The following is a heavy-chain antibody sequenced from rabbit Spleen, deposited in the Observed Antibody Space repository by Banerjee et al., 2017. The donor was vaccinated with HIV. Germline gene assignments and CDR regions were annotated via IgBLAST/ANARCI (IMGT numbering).Heavy chain of an antibody. CDR1: GDSFSLNSY. Sequence: QSLEESGGDLVKPGASLTLTCTASGDSFSLNSYMCWVRQTPGKGLEWIACIDSGSSGFTYYATWAIGRFTCSKPSSTTVTLQMTRLTAADTATYFCARDTSSSFSSYGMDLWGPGTLVTVS. J-gene: IGHJ6*01. V-gene: IGHV1S40*01. CDR3: ARDTSSSFSSYGMDL. D-gene: IGHD1-1*01. CDR2: IDSGSSGFT.